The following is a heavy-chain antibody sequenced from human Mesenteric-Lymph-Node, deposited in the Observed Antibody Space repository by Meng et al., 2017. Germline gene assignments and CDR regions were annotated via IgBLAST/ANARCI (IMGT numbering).Heavy chain of an antibody. CDR1: GGSISSPNW. J-gene: IGHJ4*02. CDR2: IHHSGST. CDR3: ARNYLY. Sequence: QVQLQEAGPGLVRPSGTLSLTCAVSGGSISSPNWWSWVRQPPGKGLEWNGEIHHSGSTNYNPSLTSRVNMSVDKSKNQFSLKLSSVTAADTAVYYCARNYLYWGQGTLVTVSS. D-gene: IGHD3-10*01. V-gene: IGHV4-4*02.